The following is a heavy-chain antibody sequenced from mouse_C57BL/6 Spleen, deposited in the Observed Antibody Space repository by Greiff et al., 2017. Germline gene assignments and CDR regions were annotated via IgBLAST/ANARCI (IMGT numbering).Heavy chain of an antibody. D-gene: IGHD2-9*01. J-gene: IGHJ2*01. V-gene: IGHV1-55*01. Sequence: QVQLQQSGAELVKPGASVKMSCKASGYTFTSYWITWVKQRPGQGLEWIGDIYPGSGSTNYNEKFKSKATLTVDTSSSTAYMQLSSLTSEDSAVYDCARTFYGYDEGDFDYWGQGTTLTVSS. CDR2: IYPGSGST. CDR1: GYTFTSYW. CDR3: ARTFYGYDEGDFDY.